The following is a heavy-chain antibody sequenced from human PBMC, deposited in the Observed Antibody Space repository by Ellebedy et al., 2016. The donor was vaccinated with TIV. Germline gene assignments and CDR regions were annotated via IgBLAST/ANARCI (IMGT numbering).Heavy chain of an antibody. D-gene: IGHD3-22*01. V-gene: IGHV3-23*01. CDR1: GFTFSSYA. Sequence: GESLKISCAASGFTFSSYAMSWVRQAPGKGLEWVSIISGSGGITYYADSVKGRFTISRDNSKNTPYLQMNSLRAEDTAVYYCAKDQYYDSSAADYWGQGTLVTVSS. CDR3: AKDQYYDSSAADY. J-gene: IGHJ4*02. CDR2: ISGSGGIT.